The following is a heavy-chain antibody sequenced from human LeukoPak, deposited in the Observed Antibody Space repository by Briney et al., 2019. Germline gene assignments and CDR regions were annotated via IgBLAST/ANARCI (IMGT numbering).Heavy chain of an antibody. CDR2: IYYSGST. Sequence: PSETLSLTCTVSGGSISSSSYYWGWIRQPPGKGLEWIGSIYYSGSTYYNPSLKSRVTISVDTSKNQFSLKLSSVTAADTAVYYCAYCSGGSCYDWGQGTLVTVSS. J-gene: IGHJ4*02. CDR3: AYCSGGSCYD. CDR1: GGSISSSSYY. D-gene: IGHD2-15*01. V-gene: IGHV4-39*07.